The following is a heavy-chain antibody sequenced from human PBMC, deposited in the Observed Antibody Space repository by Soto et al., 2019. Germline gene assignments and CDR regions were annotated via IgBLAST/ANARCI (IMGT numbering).Heavy chain of an antibody. V-gene: IGHV3-23*01. CDR1: GFTFSSYA. J-gene: IGHJ5*02. Sequence: EVTLLESGGGLVPPGGSLRLSCAASGFTFSSYAMSWVRQAPGKGLAWISRISSSGGSTHSADSVKGRFTISRDNSKNTLYLQMNSLRAEDTAIYYCAKDAYCTGDSCSPAWGQGTLVTVSS. CDR3: AKDAYCTGDSCSPA. D-gene: IGHD2-15*01. CDR2: ISSSGGST.